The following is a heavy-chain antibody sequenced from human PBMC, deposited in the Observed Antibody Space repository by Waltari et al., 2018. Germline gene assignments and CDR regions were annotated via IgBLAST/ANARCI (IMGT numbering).Heavy chain of an antibody. Sequence: QVQLVQSGAEVKKPGSSVKVSCKASGGTFSSYAISWVRQAPGQGLEWMGGIIPIFGTANYAQKFQGRVTITADESTSTAYMELSSLRSEDTAVYYCARDIALPFGGVIVGVDPWGQGTLVTVSS. V-gene: IGHV1-69*13. J-gene: IGHJ5*02. CDR3: ARDIALPFGGVIVGVDP. CDR2: IIPIFGTA. CDR1: GGTFSSYA. D-gene: IGHD3-16*02.